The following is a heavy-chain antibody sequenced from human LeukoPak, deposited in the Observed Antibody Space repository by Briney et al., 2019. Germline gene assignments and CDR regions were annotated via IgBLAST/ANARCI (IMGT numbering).Heavy chain of an antibody. Sequence: PGGSLRLSCEASGFTVSSNFMAWVRQAPGKGPAWVSVIYRGGTTHYADSVRGRFAISREDSKNTLYPQMDSLRAEDTAVYYCARMTYYDSGTYQRYFDLWGRGTLVSVSS. V-gene: IGHV3-66*01. J-gene: IGHJ2*01. CDR1: GFTVSSNF. D-gene: IGHD3-10*01. CDR3: ARMTYYDSGTYQRYFDL. CDR2: IYRGGTT.